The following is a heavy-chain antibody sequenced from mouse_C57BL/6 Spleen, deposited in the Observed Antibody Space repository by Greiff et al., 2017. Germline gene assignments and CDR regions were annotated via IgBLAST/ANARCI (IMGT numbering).Heavy chain of an antibody. J-gene: IGHJ3*01. CDR3: ARRVYYDYDDAFAY. CDR2: IYPGDGDT. V-gene: IGHV1-80*01. Sequence: VQLQQSGAELVKPGASVKISCKASGYAFSSYWMNWVKQRPGKGLEWIGQIYPGDGDTNYNGKFKGKATLTADKSSSTAYIQLSSLTSEDSAVYFCARRVYYDYDDAFAYWGQGTLVTVSA. CDR1: GYAFSSYW. D-gene: IGHD2-4*01.